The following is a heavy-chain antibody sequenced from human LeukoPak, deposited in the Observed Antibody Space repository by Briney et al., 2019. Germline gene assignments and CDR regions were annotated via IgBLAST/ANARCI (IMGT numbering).Heavy chain of an antibody. J-gene: IGHJ4*02. CDR3: ASHSHDNYFDY. CDR1: GFTFSSYA. D-gene: IGHD3-9*01. Sequence: PGGSLRLSCAASGFTFSSYAMSWVRQAPGKGLEWVANINQDASEKYYVDSVKGRFTISRDNAKKSLYLQMNSLRAEDTAVYYCASHSHDNYFDYWGQGTLVTVSS. CDR2: INQDASEK. V-gene: IGHV3-7*01.